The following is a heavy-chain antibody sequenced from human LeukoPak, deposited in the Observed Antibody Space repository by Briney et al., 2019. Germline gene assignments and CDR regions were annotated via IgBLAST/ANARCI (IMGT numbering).Heavy chain of an antibody. CDR1: GYTFTSYA. Sequence: ASVKVSCKASGYTFTSYAMHWVRQAPGQRLEWMGWINAGNGNTKYSQKFQGRVTITRDTSASTAYMELSSLRSEDTAVYYCARARRITMVRGVSLALDYWGQGTLVTVSS. CDR3: ARARRITMVRGVSLALDY. CDR2: INAGNGNT. V-gene: IGHV1-3*01. D-gene: IGHD3-10*01. J-gene: IGHJ4*02.